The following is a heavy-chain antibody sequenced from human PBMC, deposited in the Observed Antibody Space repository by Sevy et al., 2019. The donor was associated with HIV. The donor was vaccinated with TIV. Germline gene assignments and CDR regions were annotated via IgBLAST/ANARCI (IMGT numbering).Heavy chain of an antibody. D-gene: IGHD4-4*01. CDR1: XXXFSKAW. J-gene: IGHJ1*01. Sequence: GGSLRLSCAASXXXFSKAWMSWVRQAPGKGLEWVGRIKSKTDGGTTDYAAPVKGRFTISRDDSKNTLSVQMNSLKTEDTAVYYCTXDTGVRXQXXXQGTLVTVSS. V-gene: IGHV3-15*01. CDR2: IKSKTDGGTT. CDR3: TXDTGVRXQX.